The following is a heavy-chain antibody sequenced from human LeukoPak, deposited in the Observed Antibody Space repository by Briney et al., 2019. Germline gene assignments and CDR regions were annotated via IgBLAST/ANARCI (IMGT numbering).Heavy chain of an antibody. CDR1: GFTFSSYA. CDR2: ISGSGGST. Sequence: GGSLRLSCAASGFTFSSYAMSWVRQAPGKGLEWVSAISGSGGSTYYADSVKGRFTISRDNSKNTLYLQMNSLRAEDTAVYSCARLLAGSGYARDAFDIWGQGTMTVSS. D-gene: IGHD3-22*01. V-gene: IGHV3-23*01. CDR3: ARLLAGSGYARDAFDI. J-gene: IGHJ3*02.